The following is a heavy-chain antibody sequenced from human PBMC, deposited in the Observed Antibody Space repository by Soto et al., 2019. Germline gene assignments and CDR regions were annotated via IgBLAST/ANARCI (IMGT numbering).Heavy chain of an antibody. CDR2: IHPNTGGT. D-gene: IGHD6-19*01. J-gene: IGHJ6*02. CDR1: GYPYTNSY. Sequence: VKVSCKASGYPYTNSYMHWVRQAPGQGLEWMGWIHPNTGGTNYAQKFQGRVTMTRDTSVSTVYMELNRLTSDDTAIYFCASDFRTRGWFRQAGNFAMDVWGQGTTVTVSS. V-gene: IGHV1-2*02. CDR3: ASDFRTRGWFRQAGNFAMDV.